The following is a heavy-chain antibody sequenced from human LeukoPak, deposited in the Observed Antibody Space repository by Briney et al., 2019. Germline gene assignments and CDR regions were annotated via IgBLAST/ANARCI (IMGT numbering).Heavy chain of an antibody. D-gene: IGHD6-19*01. V-gene: IGHV4-59*01. Sequence: SETLSLTCTVSGGSISSYYWSWIRQPPGKGLEWIGYIYYSGSTNYNPSLKSRVTISVDTSKNQFSLKLSSVTAADTAVYYCASLYSSGWYGFDYWGQGTLVTVSS. CDR2: IYYSGST. CDR1: GGSISSYY. CDR3: ASLYSSGWYGFDY. J-gene: IGHJ4*02.